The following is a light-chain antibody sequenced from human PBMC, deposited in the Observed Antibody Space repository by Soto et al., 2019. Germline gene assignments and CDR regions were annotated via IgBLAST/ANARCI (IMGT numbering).Light chain of an antibody. CDR1: SSDVGGYNY. J-gene: IGLJ1*01. Sequence: QSALTQPASVSGSPGQSITISCTGTSSDVGGYNYVSWYQQHPGKAPKLMIYDVSNRPSGVSNRFSGSKSGNTASLTISGLQADDEADYYSSSYTSSSLYVFGTGTKLTVL. CDR3: SSYTSSSLYV. CDR2: DVS. V-gene: IGLV2-14*01.